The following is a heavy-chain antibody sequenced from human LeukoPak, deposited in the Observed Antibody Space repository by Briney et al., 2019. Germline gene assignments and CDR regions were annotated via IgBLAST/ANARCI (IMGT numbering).Heavy chain of an antibody. Sequence: PGGSLRLSCAASGFIFSSYWMHWVRQAPGKGLMWVSRINTDGSSISYADSVKGRFTISRDNARNLVYLHLSSLRPEDTAVYYCARDIGSPGIGYWGQGTLVTVSS. J-gene: IGHJ4*02. D-gene: IGHD3-10*01. CDR2: INTDGSSI. V-gene: IGHV3-74*01. CDR1: GFIFSSYW. CDR3: ARDIGSPGIGY.